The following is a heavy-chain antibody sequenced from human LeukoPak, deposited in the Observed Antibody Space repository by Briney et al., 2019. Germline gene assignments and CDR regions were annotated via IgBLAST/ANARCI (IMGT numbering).Heavy chain of an antibody. D-gene: IGHD2-15*01. J-gene: IGHJ6*02. CDR3: ARPRPPQWWEPPDWAYYGMDV. CDR2: ISDSGGRT. V-gene: IGHV3-23*01. CDR1: GITLSNYG. Sequence: GGSLRLSCAVSGITLSNYGMSWVRQAPGKGLEWVAGISDSGGRTNYADSVKGRFTISRDNPKNTLYLQMNSLRAEDTAVYYCARPRPPQWWEPPDWAYYGMDVWGQGTTVTVSS.